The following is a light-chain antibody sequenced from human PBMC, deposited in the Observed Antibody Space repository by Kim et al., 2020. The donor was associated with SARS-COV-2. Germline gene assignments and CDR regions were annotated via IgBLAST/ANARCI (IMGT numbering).Light chain of an antibody. Sequence: EMVMTQSPATLSVSPGERVTLSCRASQSVSSNLAWYRQRPGQPPRLLFYGASTRATGIPARFSGSGSGTDFTLTITGLQSEDFAIYYCQQYDSLPRTFGQGTKVEIK. V-gene: IGKV3-15*01. J-gene: IGKJ1*01. CDR3: QQYDSLPRT. CDR1: QSVSSN. CDR2: GAS.